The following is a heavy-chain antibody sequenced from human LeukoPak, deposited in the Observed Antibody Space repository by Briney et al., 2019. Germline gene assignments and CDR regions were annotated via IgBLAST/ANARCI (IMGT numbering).Heavy chain of an antibody. CDR2: IKQDGSEK. J-gene: IGHJ4*02. CDR3: ARDLLGVGVSY. Sequence: PGGSLRLSCAASGFTFSSYWMHWVRQAPGKGLEWVANIKQDGSEKYYVDSVRGRFTISRDNAKSSLYLQMNSLRGEDTAVYYCARDLLGVGVSYWGQGTLVTVSS. D-gene: IGHD3-3*01. CDR1: GFTFSSYW. V-gene: IGHV3-7*01.